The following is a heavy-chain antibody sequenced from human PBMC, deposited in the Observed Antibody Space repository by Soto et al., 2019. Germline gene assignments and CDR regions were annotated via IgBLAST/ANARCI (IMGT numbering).Heavy chain of an antibody. V-gene: IGHV4-39*01. CDR3: AITPTSRHGMDV. J-gene: IGHJ6*02. Sequence: KSSETLSLTCTVSGGSISSSSYYWGWIRQPPGKGLEWIGSIYYSGSAYYNPSLKSRVTISVDTSKNQFSLKLSSVTAADTAVYYCAITPTSRHGMDVWGQGTTVTVSS. CDR1: GGSISSSSYY. CDR2: IYYSGSA.